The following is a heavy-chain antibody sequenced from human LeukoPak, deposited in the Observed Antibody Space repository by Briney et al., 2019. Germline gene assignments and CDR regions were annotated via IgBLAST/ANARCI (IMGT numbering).Heavy chain of an antibody. Sequence: SETLSLTCTVSGGSISSYYWSWIRQPPGKGLEWIGYIYYSGSTNYNPSLKSRVTISVDTSKNQFSLKLSSVTAADTAVYYCARDRVGATESYYYYYMDVWGKGTTVTVS. CDR2: IYYSGST. J-gene: IGHJ6*03. V-gene: IGHV4-59*01. CDR3: ARDRVGATESYYYYYMDV. D-gene: IGHD1-26*01. CDR1: GGSISSYY.